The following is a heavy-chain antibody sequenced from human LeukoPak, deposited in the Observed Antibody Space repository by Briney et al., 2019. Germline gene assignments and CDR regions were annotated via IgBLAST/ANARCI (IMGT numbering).Heavy chain of an antibody. CDR2: INSDGSST. Sequence: GGSLRLSCAASGFTFSSYWVHWVRQAPGKGLVWVSRINSDGSSTSYGDSVKGRFTISRDNAKNTLYLQMNSLRAEDTAVYYCAREPIAAAGAIDYWGQGTLVTVSS. V-gene: IGHV3-74*01. D-gene: IGHD6-13*01. J-gene: IGHJ4*02. CDR1: GFTFSSYW. CDR3: AREPIAAAGAIDY.